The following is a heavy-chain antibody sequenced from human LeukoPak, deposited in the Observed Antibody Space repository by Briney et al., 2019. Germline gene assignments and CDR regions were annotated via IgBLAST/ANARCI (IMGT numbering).Heavy chain of an antibody. CDR2: IYHSGST. CDR1: GGSIGSSSYY. CDR3: AREDCSSTSCYLDY. J-gene: IGHJ4*02. D-gene: IGHD2-2*01. V-gene: IGHV4-39*07. Sequence: PSETLSLTCTVSGGSIGSSSYYWGWIRQPPGKGLEWIGSIYHSGSTYYNPSLKSRVTISVDRSKNQFSLKLSSVTAADTAVYYCAREDCSSTSCYLDYWGQGTLVTVSS.